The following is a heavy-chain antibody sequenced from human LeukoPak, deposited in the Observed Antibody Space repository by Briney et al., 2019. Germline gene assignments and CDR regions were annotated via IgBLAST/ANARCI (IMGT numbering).Heavy chain of an antibody. CDR1: GGSISSYY. CDR3: ARLPMTTVTTSAFDI. Sequence: SETLSLTCTVSGGSISSYYWSWIRQPPGKGLEWIGYIYYSGSTNYNPSLKSRATISVDTSKNQFSLKLSSVTAADTAVYYCARLPMTTVTTSAFDIWGQGTMVTVSS. V-gene: IGHV4-59*08. J-gene: IGHJ3*02. CDR2: IYYSGST. D-gene: IGHD4-17*01.